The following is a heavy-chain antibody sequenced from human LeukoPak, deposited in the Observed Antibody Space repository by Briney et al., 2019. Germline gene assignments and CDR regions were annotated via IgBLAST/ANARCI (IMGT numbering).Heavy chain of an antibody. CDR3: ARKAYYYGSGSYVPPFDP. CDR1: GFTFYDYG. J-gene: IGHJ5*02. CDR2: INWNGDSR. V-gene: IGHV3-20*04. Sequence: PGGSLRLSCAASGFTFYDYGMSWVPQAPGKGLEWVSGINWNGDSRGYADSVKGRFTISRDNAKNSLYLQMNSLRVEDTALYYCARKAYYYGSGSYVPPFDPWGQGTLVTVSS. D-gene: IGHD3-10*01.